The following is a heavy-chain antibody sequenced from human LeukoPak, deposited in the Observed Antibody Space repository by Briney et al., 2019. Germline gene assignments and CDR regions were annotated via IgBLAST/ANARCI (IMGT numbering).Heavy chain of an antibody. D-gene: IGHD3-10*01. J-gene: IGHJ5*02. V-gene: IGHV4-59*08. Sequence: SETLSLTCTVSGGSISSYYWSWIRQPPGKGLEWIGYIYYSGSTNYNPSLKSRVTISVDTSKNQFFLKLSPVTAADTAVYYCVGHYGAGSTNPTWGQGPLVTVSS. CDR1: GGSISSYY. CDR3: VGHYGAGSTNPT. CDR2: IYYSGST.